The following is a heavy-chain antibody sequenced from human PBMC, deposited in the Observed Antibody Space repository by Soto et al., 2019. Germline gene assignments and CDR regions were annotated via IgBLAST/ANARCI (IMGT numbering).Heavy chain of an antibody. CDR1: GFTFTNYA. CDR2: ITGSGGST. CDR3: VSQHLGAFDY. J-gene: IGHJ4*02. V-gene: IGHV3-23*01. Sequence: GLYLRLSCAAAGFTFTNYAISWVRQAPVKGLEWVSGITGSGGSTYYADSVKGRFTISRDNSKNTLFLQMSSLRAEDTAVYYCVSQHLGAFDYWGQGTLVTVSS.